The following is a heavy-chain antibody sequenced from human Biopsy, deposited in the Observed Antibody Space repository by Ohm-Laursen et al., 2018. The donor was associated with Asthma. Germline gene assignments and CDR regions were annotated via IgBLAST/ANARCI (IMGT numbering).Heavy chain of an antibody. D-gene: IGHD3-3*01. V-gene: IGHV3-30-3*01. Sequence: SLRLSCAASGFTFRSYAMHWVRQAPGKGLEWVAVGGSYYDGGLKYYADSVNGRFTVSRDDSKNTLNLQMNSLRPDDTAVYYCARDVMEWYLPAFDLWGQGTLVTVSS. CDR1: GFTFRSYA. CDR3: ARDVMEWYLPAFDL. CDR2: GGSYYDGGLK. J-gene: IGHJ4*02.